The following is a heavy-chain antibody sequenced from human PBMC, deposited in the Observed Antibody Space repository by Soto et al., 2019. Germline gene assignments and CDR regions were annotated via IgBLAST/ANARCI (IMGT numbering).Heavy chain of an antibody. D-gene: IGHD6-19*01. Sequence: EVQLLESGGGLVQPGGSLRLSCAASGFTFSSYAMSWVRQAPGKGLAWVSAISGSGGSTYYADSVKGRFTISRDNSKKTVYLQMNSLRSEDTAVYYCTTHSPPPDSSRWHYFDFWGQGTLVTAAS. CDR3: TTHSPPPDSSRWHYFDF. J-gene: IGHJ4*02. CDR2: ISGSGGST. V-gene: IGHV3-23*01. CDR1: GFTFSSYA.